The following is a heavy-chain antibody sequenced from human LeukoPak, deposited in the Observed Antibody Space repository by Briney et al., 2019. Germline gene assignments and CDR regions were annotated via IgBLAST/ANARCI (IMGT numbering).Heavy chain of an antibody. CDR2: ISSSSSTI. D-gene: IGHD4-17*01. J-gene: IGHJ4*02. V-gene: IGHV3-48*04. CDR1: GFTFSSYS. CDR3: ARFYGDPWFDY. Sequence: GGSLRLSCAASGFTFSSYSMNWVRQAPGKGLEWVSYISSSSSTIYYADSVKGRFTISRDNAKNSLYLQMNSLRAEDTAVYYCARFYGDPWFDYWGQGTLVTVSS.